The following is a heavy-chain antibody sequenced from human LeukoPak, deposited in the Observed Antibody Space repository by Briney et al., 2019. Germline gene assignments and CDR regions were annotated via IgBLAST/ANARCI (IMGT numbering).Heavy chain of an antibody. CDR2: ISSNGGST. D-gene: IGHD2-2*01. CDR3: VGCSSTSCYDY. V-gene: IGHV3-64D*06. Sequence: PGGSLRLFCSASGFTFSSYAMHWVRQALGKELEYVSAISSNGGSTYYADSVKGRFTISRDNSKNTLYLQMSSLRAEDTAVYYCVGCSSTSCYDYWGQGTLVTVSS. J-gene: IGHJ4*02. CDR1: GFTFSSYA.